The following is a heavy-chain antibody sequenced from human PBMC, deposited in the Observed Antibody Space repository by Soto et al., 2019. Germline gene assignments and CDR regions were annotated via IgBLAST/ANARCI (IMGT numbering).Heavy chain of an antibody. Sequence: GGSLRLSCAASGFTFSSYSMNWVRQAPGKGLEWVSSISSSSSYIYYADSVKGRFTISRDNAKNSLYLQMNSLRAEDTAVYYCARATTSFPNWFAPWGQGTLVTVSS. CDR2: ISSSSSYI. V-gene: IGHV3-21*01. CDR1: GFTFSSYS. CDR3: ARATTSFPNWFAP. J-gene: IGHJ5*02.